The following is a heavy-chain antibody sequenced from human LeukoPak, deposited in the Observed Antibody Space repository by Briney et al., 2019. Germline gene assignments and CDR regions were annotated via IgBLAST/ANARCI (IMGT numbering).Heavy chain of an antibody. CDR1: EFIFSSYG. CDR2: VSYDGNNK. V-gene: IGHV3-30*03. Sequence: GGSLRLSCAASEFIFSSYGIHWVRQAPGKGLEWVAVVSYDGNNKYYADSVNGRFTISRDNSKNTLYLQMNSLRAEDTAVYYCARARGSSSNYWGQGTLVTVSS. D-gene: IGHD6-6*01. CDR3: ARARGSSSNY. J-gene: IGHJ4*02.